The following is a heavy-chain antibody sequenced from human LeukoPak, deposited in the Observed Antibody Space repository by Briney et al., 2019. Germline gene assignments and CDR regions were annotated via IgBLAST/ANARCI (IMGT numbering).Heavy chain of an antibody. CDR3: ARAGMATINLGGWYFDP. V-gene: IGHV4-31*03. CDR2: ISYSGST. Sequence: SETLSLTCTVSGGSISSGVDYWSWIRQHPGKGLEWIGYISYSGSTYYNPSLKSRVTISLDTSKNQFSLKLTSVTAADTAVYYCARAGMATINLGGWYFDPWGRGTLVTVSS. J-gene: IGHJ2*01. CDR1: GGSISSGVDY. D-gene: IGHD5-24*01.